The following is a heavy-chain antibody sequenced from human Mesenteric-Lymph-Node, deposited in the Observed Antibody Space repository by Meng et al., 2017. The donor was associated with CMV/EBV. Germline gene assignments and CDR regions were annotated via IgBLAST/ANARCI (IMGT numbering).Heavy chain of an antibody. CDR2: MRYGGNDE. D-gene: IGHD5-18*01. V-gene: IGHV3-30*02. Sequence: GESLKISCEASGFPFSNYGMHWVRQAPGKGLEWVAFMRYGGNDEFYTDSVRGRFTVSRDNSKNTLYLQMNSLRAEDTAVYYCARDVADTDTYGMDVWGQGTTVTVSS. CDR1: GFPFSNYG. CDR3: ARDVADTDTYGMDV. J-gene: IGHJ6*02.